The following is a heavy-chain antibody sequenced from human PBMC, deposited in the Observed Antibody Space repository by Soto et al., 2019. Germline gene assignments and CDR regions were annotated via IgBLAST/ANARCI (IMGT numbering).Heavy chain of an antibody. CDR2: INSDGSST. V-gene: IGHV3-74*01. D-gene: IGHD4-4*01. Sequence: PGGSLRLSCAASGFTFSRYWMHWVRQAPGKGLVWVSRINSDGSSTIYADSVKGRFTISRDNAKNTLYLQMNSLRAEDTAVYYCAREMTTSGVCFVYWGQGALVTVSS. J-gene: IGHJ4*02. CDR3: AREMTTSGVCFVY. CDR1: GFTFSRYW.